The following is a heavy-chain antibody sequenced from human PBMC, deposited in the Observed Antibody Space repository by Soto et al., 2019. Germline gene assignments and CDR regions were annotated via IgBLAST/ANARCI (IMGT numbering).Heavy chain of an antibody. Sequence: QVQLVESGGGVVQAGRSLRLSCAASGFTFSSHGIHWVRQAPGKGLEWVAFIWADGSNVEYADSVKGRFTISRDSFKNTVDLQMNSLRAEDTAVYACARDGQQLAPYGLDAWGQGTTVTVSS. CDR2: IWADGSNV. CDR1: GFTFSSHG. D-gene: IGHD6-13*01. V-gene: IGHV3-33*01. J-gene: IGHJ6*02. CDR3: ARDGQQLAPYGLDA.